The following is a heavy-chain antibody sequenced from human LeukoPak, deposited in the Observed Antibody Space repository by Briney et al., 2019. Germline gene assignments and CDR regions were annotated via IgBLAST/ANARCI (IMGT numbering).Heavy chain of an antibody. CDR3: ARPHSSGWYGAFDI. Sequence: RSGGSLRLSCAASGFTVSSNYMSWIRQPPGKGLEWIAYVYYSGSTSYNPSLKSRVTISLDTSKNQFSLRLRSVTAADTAVYYCARPHSSGWYGAFDIWGQGTMVTVSS. V-gene: IGHV4-59*08. CDR2: VYYSGST. CDR1: GFTVSSNY. D-gene: IGHD6-19*01. J-gene: IGHJ3*02.